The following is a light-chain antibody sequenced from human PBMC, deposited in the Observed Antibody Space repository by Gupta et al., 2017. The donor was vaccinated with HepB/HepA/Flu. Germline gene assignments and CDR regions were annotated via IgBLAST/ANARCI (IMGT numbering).Light chain of an antibody. Sequence: LPLTQSPSTLSASVGDRVTITCRARQSISSWLAWYQQKPGKAPNLLSDKASSLESRVPSRCSGSGSGTEFTLTISSLQPDDFATYYGQHYKSYPVTFGAGTKVEIK. J-gene: IGKJ3*01. CDR1: QSISSW. V-gene: IGKV1-5*03. CDR2: KAS. CDR3: QHYKSYPVT.